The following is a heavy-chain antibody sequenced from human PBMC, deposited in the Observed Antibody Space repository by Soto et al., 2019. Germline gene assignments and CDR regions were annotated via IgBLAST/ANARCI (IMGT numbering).Heavy chain of an antibody. CDR2: INHRGST. Sequence: SETLSLTCAVYVGSFSGYYWSWIRQPPGKGLEWIGEINHRGSTNYKPSLKSRVTISVDTSKNQFSLKLSSVTAADTAVYSCARTVPQRHYGMAVWGQGTTVTVSS. D-gene: IGHD6-25*01. CDR1: VGSFSGYY. J-gene: IGHJ6*02. V-gene: IGHV4-34*01. CDR3: ARTVPQRHYGMAV.